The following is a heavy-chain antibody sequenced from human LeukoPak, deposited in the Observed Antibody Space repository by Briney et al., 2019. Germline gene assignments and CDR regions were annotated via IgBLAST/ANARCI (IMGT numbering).Heavy chain of an antibody. V-gene: IGHV3-74*01. Sequence: PGGSLRLSCAASGFTFSSYWMHWVRQAPGKGLVWISRINSDGSTTSYADSVKGRFTISRDNAKNTLYLQMNSLRAEDTAVYYCARGPMVRTNLFDYWGQGTLVTVSS. D-gene: IGHD3-10*01. CDR2: INSDGSTT. CDR3: ARGPMVRTNLFDY. J-gene: IGHJ4*02. CDR1: GFTFSSYW.